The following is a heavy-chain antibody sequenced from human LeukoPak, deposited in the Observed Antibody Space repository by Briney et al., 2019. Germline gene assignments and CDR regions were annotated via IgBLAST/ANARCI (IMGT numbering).Heavy chain of an antibody. CDR3: AKSHGYSYGFDY. D-gene: IGHD5-18*01. CDR1: GFTFSRYG. V-gene: IGHV3-30*18. CDR2: ISYDASNK. Sequence: PGRSLRLSCAASGFTFSRYGMHRVRQTPGKGLEWVAVISYDASNKYYADSVKGRFTISRDNSKNTLYLQMNSLRAEDTAVYYCAKSHGYSYGFDYWGQGTLVTVSS. J-gene: IGHJ4*02.